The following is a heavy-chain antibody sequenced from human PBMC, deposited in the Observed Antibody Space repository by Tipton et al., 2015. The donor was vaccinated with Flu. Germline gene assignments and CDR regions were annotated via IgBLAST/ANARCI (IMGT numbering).Heavy chain of an antibody. J-gene: IGHJ4*02. Sequence: QSGAEVKKPGASVRISCTASGYTFTNYNMHWVRQAPGQGPEWMGIIYPSGGGTTYAQKFQGRVTLTRDKSTSTVYMELSSLRSEDTAFYYCARDRGFGAYTFDYWGPGTLVTVSS. D-gene: IGHD3-10*01. CDR2: IYPSGGGT. CDR1: GYTFTNYN. V-gene: IGHV1-46*01. CDR3: ARDRGFGAYTFDY.